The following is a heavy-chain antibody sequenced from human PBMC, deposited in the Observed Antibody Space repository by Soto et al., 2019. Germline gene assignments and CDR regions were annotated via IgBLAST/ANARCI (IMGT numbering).Heavy chain of an antibody. CDR2: ISAYNGNT. D-gene: IGHD3-22*01. V-gene: IGHV1-18*01. Sequence: ASLKVSCKASGYTFTSYGISWVRQAPGQGLEWMGWISAYNGNTNYAQKLQGRVTMTTDTSTSTAYLELRSLRSDDTAVYYCARAEDSSGYFGVYYYYYGMDVWGQGTTVTVAS. J-gene: IGHJ6*02. CDR1: GYTFTSYG. CDR3: ARAEDSSGYFGVYYYYYGMDV.